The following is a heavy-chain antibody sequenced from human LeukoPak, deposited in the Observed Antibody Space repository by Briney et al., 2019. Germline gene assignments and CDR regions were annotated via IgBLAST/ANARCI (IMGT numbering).Heavy chain of an antibody. V-gene: IGHV4-59*08. CDR2: IYYSGST. CDR1: GGSISSYY. J-gene: IGHJ5*02. CDR3: ARQAGIAVAGMNWFDP. Sequence: SETLSLTCTVSGGSISSYYWSWIRQPPGKGLEWIGYIYYSGSTNYNPSLKSRVTISVDTSKNQFSLKLSSVTAADTAVYCCARQAGIAVAGMNWFDPWGQGTLVTVSS. D-gene: IGHD6-19*01.